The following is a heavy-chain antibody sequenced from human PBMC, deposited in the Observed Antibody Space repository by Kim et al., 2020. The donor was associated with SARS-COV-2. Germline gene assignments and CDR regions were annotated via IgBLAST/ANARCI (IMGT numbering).Heavy chain of an antibody. CDR2: IDPSDSYT. CDR3: ARTDFMITFGGVIAGNFDY. CDR1: GYSFTSYW. J-gene: IGHJ4*02. V-gene: IGHV5-10-1*01. D-gene: IGHD3-16*02. Sequence: GESLKISCKGSGYSFTSYWISWVRQMPGKGLEWMGRIDPSDSYTNYSPSFQGHVTISADKSISTAYLQWSSLKASDTAMYYCARTDFMITFGGVIAGNFDYWGQGTLVTVSS.